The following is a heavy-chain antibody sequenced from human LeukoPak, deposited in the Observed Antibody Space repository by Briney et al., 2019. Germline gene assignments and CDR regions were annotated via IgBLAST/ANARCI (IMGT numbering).Heavy chain of an antibody. CDR3: ARVETGYSSGTSSGYYYMDV. CDR1: GGSFSGYY. V-gene: IGHV4-34*01. CDR2: INHSGST. D-gene: IGHD6-19*01. J-gene: IGHJ6*03. Sequence: SETLSLTCAVYGGSFSGYYWSWIRQPPGKGLEWIGEINHSGSTNYNPSLRSRVTISVDTSKNQFSLKLSSVTAADTAVYYCARVETGYSSGTSSGYYYMDVWGKGTTVTISS.